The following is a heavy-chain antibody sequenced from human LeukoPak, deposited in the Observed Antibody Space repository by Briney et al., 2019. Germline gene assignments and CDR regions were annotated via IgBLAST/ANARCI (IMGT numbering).Heavy chain of an antibody. CDR2: INHSGGT. CDR1: GGSFSGYY. Sequence: SETLSLTCAVYGGSFSGYYWSWIRQPPGKGLEWIGEINHSGGTNYNPSLKSRVTISVDTSKNQFFLKLSSVTAADTAVYYCARGLWQQLGNDYWGQGTLVTVSS. D-gene: IGHD6-13*01. CDR3: ARGLWQQLGNDY. J-gene: IGHJ4*02. V-gene: IGHV4-34*01.